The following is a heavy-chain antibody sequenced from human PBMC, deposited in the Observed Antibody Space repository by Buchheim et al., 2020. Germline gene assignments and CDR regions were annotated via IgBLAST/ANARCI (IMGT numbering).Heavy chain of an antibody. J-gene: IGHJ2*01. Sequence: EVQLVESGGGLVQPGGSLRLSCAASGFTFSSYSMNWVRQAPGKGLEWVSYISSSSSTIYYADSVKGRFTISRDNAKNSLYLQMNGLRDEDTAVYYCARVQRAAQSLSWYFDLWGRGTL. V-gene: IGHV3-48*02. CDR2: ISSSSSTI. CDR3: ARVQRAAQSLSWYFDL. D-gene: IGHD2-15*01. CDR1: GFTFSSYS.